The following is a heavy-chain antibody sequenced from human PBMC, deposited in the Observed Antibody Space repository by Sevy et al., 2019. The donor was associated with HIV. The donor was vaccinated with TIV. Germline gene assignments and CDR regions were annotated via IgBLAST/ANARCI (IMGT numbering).Heavy chain of an antibody. J-gene: IGHJ6*02. CDR2: ISSSSTYK. CDR1: GFTFSIYS. V-gene: IGHV3-21*01. D-gene: IGHD5-12*01. CDR3: ARDQKGEYSGYDGAGYYGMDV. Sequence: RGSLRLSCAASGFTFSIYSMNWVRQAPGKGLEWVSSISSSSTYKYYADSVKGRFTISRDNAKNLLYLQMNSLRAEDTAVYYCARDQKGEYSGYDGAGYYGMDVWGQGITVTVSS.